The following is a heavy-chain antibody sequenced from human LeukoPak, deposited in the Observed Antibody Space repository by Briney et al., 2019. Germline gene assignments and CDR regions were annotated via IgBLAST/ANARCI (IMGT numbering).Heavy chain of an antibody. CDR2: IIPIFGTA. CDR1: GGTFSSYA. CDR3: ATVHSSSWYHRTPTFDY. V-gene: IGHV1-69*06. Sequence: ASVKVSCKASGGTFSSYAISWVRQAPGQGLEWMGGIIPIFGTANYAQKFQGRVTITADKSTSTAYMELSSLRSEDTAVYYCATVHSSSWYHRTPTFDYWGQGTLVTVSS. J-gene: IGHJ4*02. D-gene: IGHD6-13*01.